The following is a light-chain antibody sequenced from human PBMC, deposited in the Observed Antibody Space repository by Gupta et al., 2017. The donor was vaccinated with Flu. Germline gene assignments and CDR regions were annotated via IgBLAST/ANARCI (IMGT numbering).Light chain of an antibody. Sequence: VGDRVTITCRASQSVRKWVAWYQQKPGKDPKILIYATSTLENGVPSRFSGSGSETEFTLIISSLQPDDSATYYCQQYNRFSTFGQGTKVEV. CDR2: ATS. V-gene: IGKV1-5*03. J-gene: IGKJ1*01. CDR1: QSVRKW. CDR3: QQYNRFST.